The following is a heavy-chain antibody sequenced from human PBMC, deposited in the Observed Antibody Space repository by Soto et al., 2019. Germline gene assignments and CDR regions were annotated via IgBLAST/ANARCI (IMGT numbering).Heavy chain of an antibody. J-gene: IGHJ6*02. Sequence: GGSRRLSCAASGFTFSSYAMNWVRQAPGKGLEWVAVISYDGSNKYYADSVKGRFTISRDNSKNTLYLQMNSLRAEDTAVYYCARDYYRFNSGYGFSMDVWGQGTTVTVSS. V-gene: IGHV3-30-3*01. CDR3: ARDYYRFNSGYGFSMDV. CDR1: GFTFSSYA. D-gene: IGHD5-12*01. CDR2: ISYDGSNK.